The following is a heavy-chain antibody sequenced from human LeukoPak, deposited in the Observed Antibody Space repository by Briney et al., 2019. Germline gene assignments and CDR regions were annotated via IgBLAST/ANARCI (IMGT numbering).Heavy chain of an antibody. CDR2: INPNSGGT. CDR3: AREFVGYDFWSGYYSPDY. V-gene: IGHV1-2*06. Sequence: ASVTVSCKASGYTFTGYYMHWVRQAPGQGLEWMGRINPNSGGTNYAQKFQGRVTMTRDTSISTAYMELSRLRSDDTAVYYCAREFVGYDFWSGYYSPDYWGQGTLVTVSS. D-gene: IGHD3-3*01. CDR1: GYTFTGYY. J-gene: IGHJ4*02.